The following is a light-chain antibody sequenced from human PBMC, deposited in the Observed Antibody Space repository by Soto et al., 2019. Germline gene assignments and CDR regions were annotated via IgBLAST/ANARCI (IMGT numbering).Light chain of an antibody. CDR2: DAS. Sequence: EIVMTQSPATLSVSPVDRATLSCRASQSVSSNLAWYQQKPGQAPRLLIYDASTRATGVPARFSGSGSGTEFTLTISRLLSEDFAVYYCQHYYNWRPRFGQGTKVDIK. CDR1: QSVSSN. J-gene: IGKJ1*01. CDR3: QHYYNWRPR. V-gene: IGKV3-15*01.